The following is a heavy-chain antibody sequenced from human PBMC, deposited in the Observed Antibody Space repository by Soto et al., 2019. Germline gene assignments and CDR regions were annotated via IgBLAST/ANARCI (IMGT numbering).Heavy chain of an antibody. J-gene: IGHJ4*02. D-gene: IGHD1-1*01. CDR3: ARGRYGDY. V-gene: IGHV1-18*01. CDR1: GYTFTSYG. CDR2: ISAHNGNT. Sequence: QVRLVQSGAEVMKPGASVKVSFKGSGYTFTSYGSTWGRQAPGQGLEWMGWISAHNGNTNYAQNLQGRVTVTRDTSTSTAYTELRSLRSDDTAVYYCARGRYGDYWGQGALVPVSS.